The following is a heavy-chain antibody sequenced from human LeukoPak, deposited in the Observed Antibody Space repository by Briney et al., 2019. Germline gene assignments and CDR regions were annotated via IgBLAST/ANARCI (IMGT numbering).Heavy chain of an antibody. D-gene: IGHD6-6*01. CDR3: ARGYSSSSHWFDP. Sequence: GASVKVSCKASGGTFSSYAISWVRQAPGQGLEWMGGIIPIFGTANYAQKLQGRVTITTDESTSTAYMELSSLRSEDTAVYYCARGYSSSSHWFDPWGQGTLVTVSS. V-gene: IGHV1-69*05. CDR2: IIPIFGTA. J-gene: IGHJ5*02. CDR1: GGTFSSYA.